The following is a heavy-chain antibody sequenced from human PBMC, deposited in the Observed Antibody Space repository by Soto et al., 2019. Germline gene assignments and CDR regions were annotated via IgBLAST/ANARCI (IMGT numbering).Heavy chain of an antibody. CDR2: ISGSGGST. CDR3: AKDQEASIAARDYYYGMDV. V-gene: IGHV3-23*01. CDR1: GFTFSSYA. Sequence: ESGGGLVQPGGSLRLSCAASGFTFSSYAMSWVRQAPGKGLEWVSAISGSGGSTYYADSVKGRFTISRDNSKNTLYLQMNSLRAEDTAVYYCAKDQEASIAARDYYYGMDVWGQGTTVTVSS. J-gene: IGHJ6*02. D-gene: IGHD6-6*01.